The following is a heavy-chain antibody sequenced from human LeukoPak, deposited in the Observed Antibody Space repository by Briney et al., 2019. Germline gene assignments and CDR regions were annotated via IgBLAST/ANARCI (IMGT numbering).Heavy chain of an antibody. Sequence: SVKVSCKASGGTFSSYAISWVRQAPGQGLEWMGGIIPIFGTGNYAQKFQGRVTITTDESTSTAYMELSSLRSEDTAVYYCARDSDPETGRYAFDIWGQGTMVTVSS. CDR3: ARDSDPETGRYAFDI. CDR1: GGTFSSYA. D-gene: IGHD3-9*01. V-gene: IGHV1-69*05. CDR2: IIPIFGTG. J-gene: IGHJ3*02.